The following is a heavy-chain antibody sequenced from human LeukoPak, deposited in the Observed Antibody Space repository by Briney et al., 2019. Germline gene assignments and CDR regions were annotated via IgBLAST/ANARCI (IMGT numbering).Heavy chain of an antibody. CDR3: ARYSGRYGMDV. CDR2: IYSGGST. J-gene: IGHJ6*02. CDR1: GFTVSSNY. V-gene: IGHV3-53*01. Sequence: GGSLRLSCAASGFTVSSNYMSWVRQAPGKGLGWGSVIYSGGSTYYADSVTGRFTISRDNSKNTLYLHMHSLSAEATAVYYCARYSGRYGMDVWGQGTTLTVSS. D-gene: IGHD2-15*01.